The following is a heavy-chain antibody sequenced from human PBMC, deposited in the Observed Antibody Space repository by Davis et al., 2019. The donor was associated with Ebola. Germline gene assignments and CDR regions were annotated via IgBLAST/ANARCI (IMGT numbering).Heavy chain of an antibody. V-gene: IGHV3-23*01. CDR1: GFVFSNYV. CDR3: ARVGHHPYASSGFHFFDY. CDR2: LGLSADT. J-gene: IGHJ4*02. Sequence: GESLKISCAASGFVFSNYVMSWVRRAPGKGLEWVSTLGLSADTYYADSVKGRFTISRDISKNTLYLQMNSLRAEDTAIYYCARVGHHPYASSGFHFFDYWGRGTLVTVSS. D-gene: IGHD3-22*01.